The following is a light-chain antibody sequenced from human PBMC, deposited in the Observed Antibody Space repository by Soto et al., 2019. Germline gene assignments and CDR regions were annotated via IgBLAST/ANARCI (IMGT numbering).Light chain of an antibody. V-gene: IGKV1-5*03. Sequence: DIQMIQSPSTLSASVGDRVTITCRASQSISSWLAWYQQKPGKAPKLLIYKASSLESGVPSRFSGSGSGTESTLTISSLQPDDFATYYCQQYNSLWTFGQGTKV. J-gene: IGKJ1*01. CDR1: QSISSW. CDR3: QQYNSLWT. CDR2: KAS.